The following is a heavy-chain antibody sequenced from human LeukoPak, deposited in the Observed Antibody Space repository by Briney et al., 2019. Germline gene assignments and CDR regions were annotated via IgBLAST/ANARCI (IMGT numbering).Heavy chain of an antibody. J-gene: IGHJ3*02. V-gene: IGHV4-38-2*02. Sequence: ASETLSLTCTVSGYSISSGYYWGWIRQPPGKGLEWIGSIYHSGSTNYNPSLKSRVTISVDTSKNQFSLKPSSVTAADTAVYYCARVFMYDYVWGSYRLPQAGAFDIWGQGTMVTVSS. CDR2: IYHSGST. CDR3: ARVFMYDYVWGSYRLPQAGAFDI. CDR1: GYSISSGYY. D-gene: IGHD3-16*02.